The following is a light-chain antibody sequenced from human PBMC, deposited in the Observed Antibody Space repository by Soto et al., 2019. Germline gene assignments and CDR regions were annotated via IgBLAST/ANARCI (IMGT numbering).Light chain of an antibody. CDR1: QSLSSAF. CDR3: QRYGG. V-gene: IGKV3-20*01. J-gene: IGKJ1*01. Sequence: DIVLTQSPGTLSLSPGQRATLSCRASQSLSSAFLAWYQQKPGQAPRLLIYRASSRATGVPDRFSGSGSGTDFTLTISRLEPEDFAVYYCQRYGGFGQGTKVDIK. CDR2: RAS.